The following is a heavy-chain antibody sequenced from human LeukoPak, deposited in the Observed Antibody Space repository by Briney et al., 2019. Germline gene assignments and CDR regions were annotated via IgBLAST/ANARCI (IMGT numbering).Heavy chain of an antibody. CDR2: ISSSSSYI. J-gene: IGHJ4*02. D-gene: IGHD3-16*01. CDR1: GFTFSSYS. CDR3: ARLGGTGTYFDY. Sequence: PGGSLRLSCAASGFTFSSYSMNWVRQAPGKGLEWVSSISSSSSYIYYADSVKGRFTISRDNAKNSLYLQMNSLRAEDTAVYYCARLGGTGTYFDYWGQGTPVTVSS. V-gene: IGHV3-21*01.